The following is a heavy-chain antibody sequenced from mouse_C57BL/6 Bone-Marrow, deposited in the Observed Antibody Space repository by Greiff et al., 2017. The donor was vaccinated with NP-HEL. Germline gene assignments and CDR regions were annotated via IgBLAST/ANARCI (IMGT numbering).Heavy chain of an antibody. D-gene: IGHD2-3*01. V-gene: IGHV1-50*01. CDR3: APLLHDY. Sequence: QVQLQQPGAELVKPGASVKLSCKASGYTFTSYWMQWVKQRPGQGLEWIGEIDPSDSYTNYNQKFKGKATLTVDTSSSTAYMQLSSLTSEDSAVYYCAPLLHDYWGQGTTLTVSS. CDR1: GYTFTSYW. J-gene: IGHJ2*01. CDR2: IDPSDSYT.